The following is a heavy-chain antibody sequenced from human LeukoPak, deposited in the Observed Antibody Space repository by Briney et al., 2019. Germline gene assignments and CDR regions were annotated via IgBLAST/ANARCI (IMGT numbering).Heavy chain of an antibody. V-gene: IGHV3-30*18. J-gene: IGHJ4*02. D-gene: IGHD3-3*01. CDR3: AKDYRPHDFWSGLVDY. CDR2: ISYDGSNK. Sequence: HAGRSLRLSCAASGFTFSNYGMHWVRQAPVKGLEWVTLISYDGSNKYYADSVKGRFTISRDNSKNTLYLQMNSLRAEDTAVYYCAKDYRPHDFWSGLVDYWGQGTLVTVSS. CDR1: GFTFSNYG.